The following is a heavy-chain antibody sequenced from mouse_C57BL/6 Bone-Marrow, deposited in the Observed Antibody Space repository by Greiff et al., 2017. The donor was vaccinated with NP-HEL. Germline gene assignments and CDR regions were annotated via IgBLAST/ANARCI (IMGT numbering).Heavy chain of an antibody. V-gene: IGHV5-4*03. CDR1: GFTFSSYA. Sequence: EVKLMESGGGLVKPGGSLKLSCAASGFTFSSYAMSWVRQTPEKRLEWVATISDGGSYTYYPDNVKGRFTISRDNAKNNLYLQMSHLKSEDTAMYYCATAYWGQETLVTVSA. CDR3: ATAY. J-gene: IGHJ3*01. CDR2: ISDGGSYT.